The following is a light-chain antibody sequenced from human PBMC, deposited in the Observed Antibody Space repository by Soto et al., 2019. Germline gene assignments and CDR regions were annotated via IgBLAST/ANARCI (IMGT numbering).Light chain of an antibody. J-gene: IGKJ2*01. V-gene: IGKV1-5*03. Sequence: DIQMTQSQSTLTSSVGDRVTITCRASQRISSWLAWYQQKPGTAPKLLISKASGLQSGVPSRFSGLGSGTEFSLIISNLQPNDSATYYCQQYNSYPYTFGQGTNLEIK. CDR2: KAS. CDR3: QQYNSYPYT. CDR1: QRISSW.